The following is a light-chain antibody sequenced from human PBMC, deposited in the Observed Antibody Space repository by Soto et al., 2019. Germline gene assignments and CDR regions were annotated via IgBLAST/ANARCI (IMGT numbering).Light chain of an antibody. Sequence: QSVLTQPPSVSGTPGQRVTIHCSGSSSNIGGNYAYWYQQVPGTAPKLLIYTNNQRPSGVPDRFSGSKSGTSASLAISGLRSEDEADYYCAAWDDSLSGSVFGGGTKLTVL. CDR1: SSNIGGNY. CDR3: AAWDDSLSGSV. CDR2: TNN. V-gene: IGLV1-47*02. J-gene: IGLJ2*01.